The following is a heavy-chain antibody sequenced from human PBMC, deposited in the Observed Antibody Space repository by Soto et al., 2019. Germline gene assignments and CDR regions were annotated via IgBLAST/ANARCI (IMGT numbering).Heavy chain of an antibody. D-gene: IGHD3-16*01. V-gene: IGHV3-53*02. J-gene: IGHJ4*02. CDR3: ARGHYVDSGY. Sequence: EVRLVETGGGLIQPGGSLRLSCVASGFSVSTNYMSWVRQAPGKGLEWVSVIYSDGTTYYADSVKGRFTISSDNSQNTLLLQMNNLRDEDTAVYYCARGHYVDSGYWGQGALVNVSS. CDR1: GFSVSTNY. CDR2: IYSDGTT.